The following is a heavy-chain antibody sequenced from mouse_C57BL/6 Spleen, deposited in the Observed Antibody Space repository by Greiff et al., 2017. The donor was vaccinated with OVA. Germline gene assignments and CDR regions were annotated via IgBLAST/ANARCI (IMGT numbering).Heavy chain of an antibody. J-gene: IGHJ4*01. D-gene: IGHD2-1*01. CDR2: IDPSDSET. CDR1: GYTFTSYW. CDR3: ARSGYGNPYAMDY. V-gene: IGHV1-52*01. Sequence: QVQLQQPGAELVRPGSSVKLSCKASGYTFTSYWMHWVKQRPIQGLEWIGNIDPSDSETHYNQQFKDKATLTVDKSSSTAYMQLSSLTSEDSAVYYCARSGYGNPYAMDYGGQGTSVTVSS.